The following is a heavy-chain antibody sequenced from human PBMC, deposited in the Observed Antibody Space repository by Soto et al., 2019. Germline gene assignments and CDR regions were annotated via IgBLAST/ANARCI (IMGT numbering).Heavy chain of an antibody. J-gene: IGHJ4*02. CDR1: GLTFSSYA. CDR3: AEDITYLDY. V-gene: IGHV3-23*01. CDR2: ISGNGGDT. D-gene: IGHD1-20*01. Sequence: EVQVLESGGDLVQPGGSLRLSCAVSGLTFSSYAMTWVRQAPGNGLEWVSSISGNGGDTYYADSVKGRFTISRDNSKNTVYLQMNSLRAEDTAVYYCAEDITYLDYWGQGTLVTVSS.